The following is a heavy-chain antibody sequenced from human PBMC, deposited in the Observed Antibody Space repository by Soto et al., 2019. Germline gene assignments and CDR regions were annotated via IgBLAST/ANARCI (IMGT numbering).Heavy chain of an antibody. V-gene: IGHV4-30-2*01. J-gene: IGHJ1*01. D-gene: IGHD5-12*01. CDR3: ARGPYDYFQT. CDR2: IYHNGGT. Sequence: QLQLQESGSGLVKPSQTLSLTCTVSGDSISSGGYSWNWIRQPPGKGLEWLGYIYHNGGTYSNPSLKRRVTFSVDKSKNPFSLRLTSVIAADTAVYYCARGPYDYFQTGGQGTLVTVSS. CDR1: GDSISSGGYS.